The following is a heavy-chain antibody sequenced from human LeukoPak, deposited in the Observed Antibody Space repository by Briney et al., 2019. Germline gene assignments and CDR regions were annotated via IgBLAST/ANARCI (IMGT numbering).Heavy chain of an antibody. Sequence: GGSLRLSCSASGFAFGNFEMNWVRQAPGKGLEWLSYINSRGSTMYYADSVKGRFTISRDNAKNSLYLQMNSLRAEATAVYYCARDNDSRDPPHFDYWGQGTLVTVSS. D-gene: IGHD3-16*01. CDR2: INSRGSTM. J-gene: IGHJ4*02. CDR3: ARDNDSRDPPHFDY. V-gene: IGHV3-48*03. CDR1: GFAFGNFE.